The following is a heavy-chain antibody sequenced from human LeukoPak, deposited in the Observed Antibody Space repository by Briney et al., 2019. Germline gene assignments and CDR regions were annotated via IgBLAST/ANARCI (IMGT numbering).Heavy chain of an antibody. CDR3: AKTPVATIQERGDY. CDR2: ISTSSSTI. D-gene: IGHD5-12*01. CDR1: GFIFSNYA. V-gene: IGHV3-48*01. Sequence: GGSLRLSCAASGFIFSNYAMNWVRQAPGKGLEWISYISTSSSTIYYADSVKGRFTISRDNAKNSLYLQMNSLRAEDTAVYYCAKTPVATIQERGDYWGQGTLVTVSS. J-gene: IGHJ4*02.